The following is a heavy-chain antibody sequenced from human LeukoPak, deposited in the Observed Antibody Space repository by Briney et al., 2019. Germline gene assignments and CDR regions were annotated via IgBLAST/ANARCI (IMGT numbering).Heavy chain of an antibody. J-gene: IGHJ4*02. CDR3: ARTHDYGDYAFDY. D-gene: IGHD4-17*01. V-gene: IGHV3-48*03. CDR2: ISSSGSTI. CDR1: GFTFSSYE. Sequence: GGSLRLSCAASGFTFSSYEMNWVRQAPEKGLEWVSYISSSGSTIYYADSVKGRFTISRDNAKNSLYLQMNSLRAEDTAVYYCARTHDYGDYAFDYWGQGTLVTVSS.